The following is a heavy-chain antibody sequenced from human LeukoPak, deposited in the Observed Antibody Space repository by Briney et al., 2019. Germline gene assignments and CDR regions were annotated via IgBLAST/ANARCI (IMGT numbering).Heavy chain of an antibody. CDR2: IKQDGSEK. V-gene: IGHV3-7*01. CDR1: GFTFSSYW. CDR3: ARALYGDYASFDY. Sequence: GGSLRLSCAASGFTFSSYWMSWVRQAPGEGLEWVANIKQDGSEKYYVDSVKGRFTISRDNAKNSLYLQMNSLRAEDTAVYYCARALYGDYASFDYWGQGTLVTVSS. J-gene: IGHJ4*02. D-gene: IGHD4-17*01.